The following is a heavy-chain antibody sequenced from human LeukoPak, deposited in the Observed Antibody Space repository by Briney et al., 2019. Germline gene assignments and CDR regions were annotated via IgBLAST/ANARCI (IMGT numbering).Heavy chain of an antibody. CDR1: GFTFSSYE. CDR2: ISSHGLTR. J-gene: IGHJ4*02. V-gene: IGHV3-48*03. CDR3: ARVVARLYYFDY. D-gene: IGHD5-12*01. Sequence: GGSLRLSCAASGFTFSSYEMNWVRQAPGKGLEWVSYISSHGLTRYYADSVKGRFTISRDDAKNSLYLQMNSLRAEDTAVCYCARVVARLYYFDYWGQGTLVTVSS.